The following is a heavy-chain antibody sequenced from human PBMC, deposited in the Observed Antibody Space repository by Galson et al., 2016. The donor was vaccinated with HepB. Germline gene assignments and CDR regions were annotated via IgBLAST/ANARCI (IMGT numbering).Heavy chain of an antibody. Sequence: TLSLTCTVSGGSISRGGYYWSWIRQHPGKGLEWIGYIYYSGSTYYNPSLKSRVTISVDTSKNQFSLKLSSVTAADTAVYYCANSRNYYYGMDVWGKGTTVTVSS. J-gene: IGHJ6*04. CDR3: ANSRNYYYGMDV. CDR2: IYYSGST. CDR1: GGSISRGGYY. D-gene: IGHD2/OR15-2a*01. V-gene: IGHV4-31*03.